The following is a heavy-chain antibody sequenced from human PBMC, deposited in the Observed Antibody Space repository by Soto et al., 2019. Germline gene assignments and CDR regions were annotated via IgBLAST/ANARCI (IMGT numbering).Heavy chain of an antibody. Sequence: SETLSLTCAFYGGSFADCYWIWVRQSPGKALEWVGVISHDGAPNCSPPLASRVSISADASKNQCSLHLRSVTAADTGLYYCARGQLVWYGDLTPYHRDMDVWGQGTTVTVSS. J-gene: IGHJ6*01. V-gene: IGHV4-34*01. CDR2: ISHDGAP. CDR1: GGSFADCY. CDR3: ARGQLVWYGDLTPYHRDMDV. D-gene: IGHD3-10*01.